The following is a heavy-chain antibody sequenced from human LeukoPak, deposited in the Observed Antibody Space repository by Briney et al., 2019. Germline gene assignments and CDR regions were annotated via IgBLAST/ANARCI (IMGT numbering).Heavy chain of an antibody. CDR3: ARGRLTVAAFPNWFDP. Sequence: ETLSLTCTVSGGSIRSSSYYWGWIRQPPGKGLEWVSYISSDRSTIYHADSVKGRFTISRDNAQNSLYLQMNSLRDEDTAVYFCARGRLTVAAFPNWFDPWGQGALVTVSS. CDR2: ISSDRSTI. D-gene: IGHD4-11*01. CDR1: GGSIRSSS. V-gene: IGHV3-48*02. J-gene: IGHJ5*02.